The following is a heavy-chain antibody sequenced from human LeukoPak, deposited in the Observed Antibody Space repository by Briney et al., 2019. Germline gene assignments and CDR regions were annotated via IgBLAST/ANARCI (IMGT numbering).Heavy chain of an antibody. CDR1: GFTFTNAC. V-gene: IGHV3-15*01. CDR2: IKSQTDGGTT. Sequence: PGGSLRLSCKGSGFTFTNACMSWVRLAPGKGLEWVGHIKSQTDGGTTDYAAPVNGRFTISRDDSKNTLYLQLNSLKTEDTAVYYCTTGTWIQLWLADYWGQGTLVAVSS. J-gene: IGHJ4*02. CDR3: TTGTWIQLWLADY. D-gene: IGHD5-18*01.